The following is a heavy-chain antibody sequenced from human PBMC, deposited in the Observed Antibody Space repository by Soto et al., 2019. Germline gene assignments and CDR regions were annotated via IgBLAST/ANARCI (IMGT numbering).Heavy chain of an antibody. D-gene: IGHD1-26*01. V-gene: IGHV4-38-2*01. Sequence: SETLSLTCAVSGYSGSSGYYWGWIRQPPGKGLEWIASIYHNGRTYSKPSLKSRVTISVDTSKNQISLTLSSVTAADTAVYFCARLGAMAPEYYFDYWG. J-gene: IGHJ4*01. CDR2: IYHNGRT. CDR1: GYSGSSGYY. CDR3: ARLGAMAPEYYFDY.